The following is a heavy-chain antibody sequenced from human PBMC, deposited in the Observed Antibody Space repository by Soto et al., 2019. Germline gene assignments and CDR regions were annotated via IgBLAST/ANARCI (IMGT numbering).Heavy chain of an antibody. CDR1: GFTFSDYA. CDR2: ISGSGGSP. D-gene: IGHD3-22*01. Sequence: GGSLRLSCAASGFTFSDYAMSWVRQAPGKGLDWVSGISGSGGSPYYADSVKGRFTISRDNSKNTLFLQVNSLRAEDTATYYCAKGGSGYCPRFFDKWGQGTLVTVSS. CDR3: AKGGSGYCPRFFDK. V-gene: IGHV3-23*01. J-gene: IGHJ4*02.